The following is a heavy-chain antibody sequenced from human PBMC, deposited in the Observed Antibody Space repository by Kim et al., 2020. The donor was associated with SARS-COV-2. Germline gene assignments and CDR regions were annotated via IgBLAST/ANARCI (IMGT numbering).Heavy chain of an antibody. Sequence: YNRSLKSRVTISVDTSKNQFALKLSSVTAADAAVYYCARVVVGATGWFDPWGQGTLVTVSS. CDR3: ARVVVGATGWFDP. D-gene: IGHD2-15*01. J-gene: IGHJ5*02. V-gene: IGHV4-31*02.